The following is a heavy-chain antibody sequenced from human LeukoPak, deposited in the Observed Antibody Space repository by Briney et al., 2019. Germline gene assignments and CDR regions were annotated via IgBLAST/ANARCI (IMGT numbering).Heavy chain of an antibody. CDR3: ARDPAGAGIYYNY. D-gene: IGHD3-10*01. Sequence: AGSLRLSCAASGFTFSSYSMNWVRQAPGKGLEWVSYISSGGSTINYADSVKGRFTISRDNAKNSLYLQMNSLRAEDTAVYYCARDPAGAGIYYNYWGQGTLVTVSS. V-gene: IGHV3-48*01. J-gene: IGHJ4*02. CDR2: ISSGGSTI. CDR1: GFTFSSYS.